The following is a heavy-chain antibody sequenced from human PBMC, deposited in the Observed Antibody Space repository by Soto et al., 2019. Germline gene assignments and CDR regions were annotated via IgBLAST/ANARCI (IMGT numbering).Heavy chain of an antibody. CDR2: IYYSGST. CDR1: GGSISSGGYY. V-gene: IGHV4-31*03. CDR3: ARLSPNCSGGSCYSSSGFDY. J-gene: IGHJ4*02. Sequence: SETLSLTCTVSGGSISSGGYYWSWIRQHPGKGLEWIGYIYYSGSTYYNPSLKSRVTISVDTSKNQFSLKLSSVTAADTAVYYCARLSPNCSGGSCYSSSGFDYWGQGTLVTVSS. D-gene: IGHD2-15*01.